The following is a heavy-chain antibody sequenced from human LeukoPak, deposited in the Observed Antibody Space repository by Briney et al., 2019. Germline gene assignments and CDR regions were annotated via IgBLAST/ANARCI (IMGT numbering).Heavy chain of an antibody. J-gene: IGHJ5*02. CDR3: ARALDRSYYYVYLS. CDR1: VYTFTDFG. Sequence: ASVTVSLMPSVYTFTDFGINWVRPAPGRGGEWMGWMNPNRGNTAYAQKFQGRVTMTRDTSINTGRMELTSLTSEDTAVYYCARALDRSYYYVYLSWGQGTVISV. V-gene: IGHV1-8*01. D-gene: IGHD3-16*01. CDR2: MNPNRGNT.